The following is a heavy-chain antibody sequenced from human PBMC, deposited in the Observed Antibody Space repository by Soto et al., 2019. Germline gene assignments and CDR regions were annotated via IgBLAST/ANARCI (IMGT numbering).Heavy chain of an antibody. CDR2: IIPISGTT. V-gene: IGHV1-69*06. J-gene: IGHJ4*02. CDR1: GGTFNNYA. D-gene: IGHD2-21*02. CDR3: ARWGGISCSGGDCFKKPFDY. Sequence: QVQLVQSGAEVKKPESSVKVSCKPSGGTFNNYAINWVRQAPGQGLEWMGGIIPISGTTKYAQKFQGRVTITADKSASTADMDLSSLRSEDTAVYYCARWGGISCSGGDCFKKPFDYWGQGTLVTVSS.